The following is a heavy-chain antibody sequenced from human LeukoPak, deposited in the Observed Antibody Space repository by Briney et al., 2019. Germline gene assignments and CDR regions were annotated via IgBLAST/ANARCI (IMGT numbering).Heavy chain of an antibody. Sequence: PSETLSLTCTASGYSISSNHHWGWIRQPPGKGLEWIGTIHHSGSTYYNPSLKSRVTTSVDTSKIQFSLKLSSVTAADTAVYYCASYSIAAADYWGQGTLVTVSS. D-gene: IGHD6-13*01. CDR2: IHHSGST. CDR3: ASYSIAAADY. J-gene: IGHJ4*02. V-gene: IGHV4-38-2*02. CDR1: GYSISSNHH.